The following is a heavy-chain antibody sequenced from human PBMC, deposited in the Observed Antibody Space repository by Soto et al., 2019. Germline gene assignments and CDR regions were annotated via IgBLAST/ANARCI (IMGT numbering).Heavy chain of an antibody. J-gene: IGHJ5*02. Sequence: SETLSLTCTVSVGSISNYYWTWVRQPPGKGLEWIGYVYYSGSTNYNPSLESRVTISIDASKNQFSLKMKSVTDADTALYYCVRDYLLTGFDPWGQGALVTV. V-gene: IGHV4-59*01. CDR1: VGSISNYY. CDR3: VRDYLLTGFDP. CDR2: VYYSGST. D-gene: IGHD3-9*01.